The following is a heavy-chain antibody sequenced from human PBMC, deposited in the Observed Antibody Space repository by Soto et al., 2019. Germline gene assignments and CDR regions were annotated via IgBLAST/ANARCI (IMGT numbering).Heavy chain of an antibody. CDR1: VFTFSDYG. V-gene: IGHV3-33*01. J-gene: IGHJ4*02. D-gene: IGHD2-21*01. Sequence: PGGSLRLSCVASVFTFSDYGIHWVRHSPDKGLEWVAVVWFDGSIQYYGDSVKGRFTISRDNSNNTVDLQMNNLRAEDTAVYYCARVDFGGNPYYFKYWGQGTPVTVSS. CDR2: VWFDGSIQ. CDR3: ARVDFGGNPYYFKY.